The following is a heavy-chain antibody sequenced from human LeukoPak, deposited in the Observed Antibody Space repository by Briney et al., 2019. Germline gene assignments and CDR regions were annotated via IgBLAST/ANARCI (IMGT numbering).Heavy chain of an antibody. Sequence: PSETLSLTCTVSGYSISSGYYWGWIPQPPGEGLEGIGSIYHSGNTYYNPSLKSRVTISVDTSKNQFSLKLSSVTAADTAVYYCARLGGIAAASPLNWFDPWGQGTLVTVSS. D-gene: IGHD6-13*01. J-gene: IGHJ5*02. CDR2: IYHSGNT. V-gene: IGHV4-38-2*02. CDR1: GYSISSGYY. CDR3: ARLGGIAAASPLNWFDP.